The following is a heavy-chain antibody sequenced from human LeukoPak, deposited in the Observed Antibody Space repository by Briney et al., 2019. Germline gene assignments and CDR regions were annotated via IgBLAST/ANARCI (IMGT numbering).Heavy chain of an antibody. V-gene: IGHV4-61*02. CDR3: ARDNEVAARSFDY. CDR1: GGSISSGSYY. J-gene: IGHJ4*02. Sequence: PSETLSLTCTVSGGSISSGSYYWSWIRQPAGKGLEWIGRIHSSGTNNYNPSLKSRVTMSVDTSKNQFSLKVNSVTAADTAVYYCARDNEVAARSFDYWGQGALVTVSS. D-gene: IGHD6-6*01. CDR2: IHSSGTN.